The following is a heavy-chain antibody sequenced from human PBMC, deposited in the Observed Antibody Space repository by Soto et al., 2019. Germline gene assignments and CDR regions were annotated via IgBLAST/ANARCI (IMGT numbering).Heavy chain of an antibody. CDR1: GYMFTNYY. J-gene: IGHJ6*03. V-gene: IGHV1-2*04. CDR3: ARHGYDFWSGYKPDYYYYMDV. Sequence: GASVKVSCKASGYMFTNYYIHWVRQAPGQGLEWMGWINPNSGDTNYAQQFQDWVTMTKDTSISTVYMELSRLRPDDTAVFYCARHGYDFWSGYKPDYYYYMDVWGKGTTVTVSS. D-gene: IGHD3-3*01. CDR2: INPNSGDT.